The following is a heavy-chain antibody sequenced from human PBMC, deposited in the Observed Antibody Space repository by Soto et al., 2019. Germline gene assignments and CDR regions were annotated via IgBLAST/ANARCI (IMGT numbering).Heavy chain of an antibody. V-gene: IGHV3-7*03. CDR1: GFIFSNHW. J-gene: IGHJ4*02. Sequence: GGSLRLSCTASGFIFSNHWMSWVRQAPGKGLEWVVNINQDGSEKYYVDSVRGRFTFSRDDSKSSLSLQMRSLKTGDTAMYYCVLWVRGLINYWGQGTLVTVSS. D-gene: IGHD3-10*01. CDR3: VLWVRGLINY. CDR2: INQDGSEK.